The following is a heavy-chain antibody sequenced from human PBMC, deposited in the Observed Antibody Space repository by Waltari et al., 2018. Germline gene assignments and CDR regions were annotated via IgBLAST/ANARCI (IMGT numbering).Heavy chain of an antibody. V-gene: IGHV1-24*01. CDR2: FDPEDGET. J-gene: IGHJ6*02. Sequence: QVQLVQSGAEVKKPGAAVKVSCKVSGYTLTELSLHLFRQAPGKGLEWMGGFDPEDGETIYEQKFQGRVTMTEDTSTDTAYMELSSLRSEDTAVYYCATGAYGGYYYYGMDVWGQGTTVTVSS. CDR1: GYTLTELS. D-gene: IGHD4-17*01. CDR3: ATGAYGGYYYYGMDV.